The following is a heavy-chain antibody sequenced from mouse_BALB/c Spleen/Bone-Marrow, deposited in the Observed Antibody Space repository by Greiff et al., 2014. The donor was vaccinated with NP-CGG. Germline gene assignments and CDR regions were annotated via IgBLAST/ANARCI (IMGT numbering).Heavy chain of an antibody. J-gene: IGHJ2*01. Sequence: QVQLQQSGAELVKPGTSVKMSCKASGYTFASYWMHWVKRRPGQGLEWIGDIYPGTNSTNYNEKFKTKATLTVDTSSSTAYMQLSSPTSEDSAVYYCAREEDFFDYWGQGTTLTVSS. CDR1: GYTFASYW. V-gene: IGHV1-55*01. CDR2: IYPGTNST. CDR3: AREEDFFDY.